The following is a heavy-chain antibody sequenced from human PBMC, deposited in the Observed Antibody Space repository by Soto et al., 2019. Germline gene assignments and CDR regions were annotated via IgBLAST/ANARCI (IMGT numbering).Heavy chain of an antibody. CDR2: INHSGGT. V-gene: IGHV4-34*01. D-gene: IGHD5-12*01. Sequence: PSETLSRTCAVYGGSFSGYCWSWSRQPPGKGLEWIGKINHSGGTNYNPSLKSRVTISVDTSKNQFSLKLSSVTAADTAVYYCARSPRHIVSTPHDYWGQGTLVTVSS. CDR3: ARSPRHIVSTPHDY. CDR1: GGSFSGYC. J-gene: IGHJ4*02.